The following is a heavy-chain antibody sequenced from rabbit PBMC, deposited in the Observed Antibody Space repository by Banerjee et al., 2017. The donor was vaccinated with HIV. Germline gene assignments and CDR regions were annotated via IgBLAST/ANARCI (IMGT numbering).Heavy chain of an antibody. CDR3: ARDLTGVIGWNLNL. J-gene: IGHJ4*01. Sequence: QEQLVESGGGLVTLGGSLKLSCKASGIDFSSYGISWVRQAPGKGLEWIACINTSSGNTVYARWAKGRFTISKTSSTTVTLQMTSLTAADTATYFCARDLTGVIGWNLNLWGPGTLVTVS. CDR1: GIDFSSYG. V-gene: IGHV1S45*01. CDR2: INTSSGNT. D-gene: IGHD1-1*01.